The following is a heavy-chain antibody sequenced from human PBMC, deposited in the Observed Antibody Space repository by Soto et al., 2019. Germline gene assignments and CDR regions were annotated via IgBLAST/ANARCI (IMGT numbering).Heavy chain of an antibody. CDR3: ARRGPYDVFDI. CDR1: GITFSDYY. CDR2: MSSSGSYT. V-gene: IGHV3-11*05. J-gene: IGHJ3*02. Sequence: QVQLVESGGGLVKPGGSLRLSCAASGITFSDYYMTWIRQAPGKGLEWVSYMSSSGSYTNYADSVKGRFTISRDTAKNSLYLQMNSLRAEDTAVYYCARRGPYDVFDIWGQGTMVTVSS.